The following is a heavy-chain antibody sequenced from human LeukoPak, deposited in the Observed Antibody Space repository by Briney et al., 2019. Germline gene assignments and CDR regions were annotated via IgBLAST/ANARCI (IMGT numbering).Heavy chain of an antibody. V-gene: IGHV4-34*01. CDR2: INHSGST. CDR1: GGSFSGYY. CDR3: ARGPLSSLDY. J-gene: IGHJ4*02. Sequence: SETLSLTCAVYGGSFSGYYWSWIRQPPGKGLDWIGEINHSGSTNYNPSLKSRVTISVDTSKNQFSLKLSSVTAADTAVYYCARGPLSSLDYWGQGTLVTVSS. D-gene: IGHD3-16*02.